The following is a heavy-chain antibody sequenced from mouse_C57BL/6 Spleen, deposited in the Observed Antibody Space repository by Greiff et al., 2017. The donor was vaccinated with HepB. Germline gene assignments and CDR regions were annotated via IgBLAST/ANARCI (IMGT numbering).Heavy chain of an antibody. CDR2: ISTGNSTT. Sequence: EVMLVESGGGLVKPGGSLKLSCAASGFTFSDYGMHWVRQAPEKGLEWVAYISTGNSTTYYADTVKGRFTISRDNTKNTLFLQMTSLRSEDTAMYYCATYGDFDVWGTGTTVTVSS. D-gene: IGHD1-1*02. V-gene: IGHV5-17*01. CDR1: GFTFSDYG. CDR3: ATYGDFDV. J-gene: IGHJ1*03.